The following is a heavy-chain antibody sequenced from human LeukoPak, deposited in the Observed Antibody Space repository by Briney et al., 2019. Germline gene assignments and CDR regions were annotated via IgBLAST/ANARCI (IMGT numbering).Heavy chain of an antibody. J-gene: IGHJ4*02. V-gene: IGHV1-18*01. CDR2: ISAYNGNT. Sequence: ASVKVSCKASGYTFTSYGISWVRQAPGQGLEWMGWISAYNGNTNYAQKLQGGVTMTTDTSTSTAYMELRSLRSDDTAVYYCARDSVGDYYGSGSYADWGQGTLVTVSS. CDR3: ARDSVGDYYGSGSYAD. CDR1: GYTFTSYG. D-gene: IGHD3-10*01.